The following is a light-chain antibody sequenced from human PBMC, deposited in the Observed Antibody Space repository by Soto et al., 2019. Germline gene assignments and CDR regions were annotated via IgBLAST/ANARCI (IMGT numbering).Light chain of an antibody. J-gene: IGLJ2*01. Sequence: QPVLTQSSSASASLGSSVKLTCTLSSGHSSYIIAWHQQQPGKAPRYLMKLEGSGSYNKGSGVPDRFSGSSSGADRYLTISNLQSEDEADYSCETWDSNPHVGFGGGTKLTVL. CDR2: LEGSGSY. V-gene: IGLV4-60*03. CDR3: ETWDSNPHVG. CDR1: SGHSSYI.